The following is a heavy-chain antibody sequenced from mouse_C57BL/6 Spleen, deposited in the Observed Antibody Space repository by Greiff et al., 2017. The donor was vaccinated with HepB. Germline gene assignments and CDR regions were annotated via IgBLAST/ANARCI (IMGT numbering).Heavy chain of an antibody. J-gene: IGHJ2*01. CDR3: TRDRGYTAYFDY. D-gene: IGHD2-2*01. CDR1: GFTFSSYA. CDR2: ISSGGDYI. V-gene: IGHV5-9-1*02. Sequence: EVMLVESGEGLVKPGGSLKLSCAASGFTFSSYAMSWVRQTPEKRLEWVAYISSGGDYIYYADTVKGRFTISRDNARNTLYLQMSSLKSEDTAMYYCTRDRGYTAYFDYWGQGTTLTVSS.